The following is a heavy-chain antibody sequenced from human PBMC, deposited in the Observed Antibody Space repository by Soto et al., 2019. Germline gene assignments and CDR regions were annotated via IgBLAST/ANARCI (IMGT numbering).Heavy chain of an antibody. CDR3: ARDGGIVGAISVEY. J-gene: IGHJ4*02. D-gene: IGHD1-26*01. V-gene: IGHV3-33*01. Sequence: QVQLVESGGGVVQPGMSLRLSCPASGFTFSTYGMTWVRQAPGKGLEWVAVIWNDGSQKYYTHSVQGRFTISRDNSKNTVYLQMNSLTADDTAVYYCARDGGIVGAISVEYWGQGTLVTVSS. CDR2: IWNDGSQK. CDR1: GFTFSTYG.